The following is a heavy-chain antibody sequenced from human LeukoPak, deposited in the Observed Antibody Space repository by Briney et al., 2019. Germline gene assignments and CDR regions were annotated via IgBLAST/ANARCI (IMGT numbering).Heavy chain of an antibody. Sequence: GGSLRLSCAASGFTFSSYAMSWVRQAPGKGLEWVSAISGSGGSTYYADSVKGRFTISRDNSKNTLYLQMNSLRAEDTAVDYCAKDTYCSSTSCYRTAYYYGMDVWGQGTTVTVSS. D-gene: IGHD2-2*01. CDR2: ISGSGGST. CDR1: GFTFSSYA. CDR3: AKDTYCSSTSCYRTAYYYGMDV. V-gene: IGHV3-23*01. J-gene: IGHJ6*02.